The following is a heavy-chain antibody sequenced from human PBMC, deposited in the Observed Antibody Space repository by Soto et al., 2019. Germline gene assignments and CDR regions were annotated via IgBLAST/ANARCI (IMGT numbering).Heavy chain of an antibody. V-gene: IGHV1-69*13. CDR1: GGTFSSYA. D-gene: IGHD3-3*01. CDR3: ARDYDFWSGSLDLDYYYYGMDV. Sequence: ASVKVSCKASGGTFSSYAISWVRQAPGQGLEWMGGIIPIFGTANYAQKFQGRVTITADESTSTAYMELSSLRSEDTAVYYCARDYDFWSGSLDLDYYYYGMDVWGQGTTVTVSS. CDR2: IIPIFGTA. J-gene: IGHJ6*02.